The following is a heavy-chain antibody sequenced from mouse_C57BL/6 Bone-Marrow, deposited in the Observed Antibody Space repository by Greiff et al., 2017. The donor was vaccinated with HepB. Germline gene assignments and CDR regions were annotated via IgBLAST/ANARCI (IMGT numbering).Heavy chain of an antibody. J-gene: IGHJ4*01. CDR2: IYPGSGNT. CDR3: ARCYGSTLYAMDY. Sequence: QVQLKESGPELVKPGASVKISCKASGYSFTSYYIHWVKQRPGQGLEWIGWIYPGSGNTKYNEKFKGKATLTADTSSSTAYMQLSSLTSEDSAVYYCARCYGSTLYAMDYWGQGTSVTVSS. D-gene: IGHD1-1*01. CDR1: GYSFTSYY. V-gene: IGHV1-66*01.